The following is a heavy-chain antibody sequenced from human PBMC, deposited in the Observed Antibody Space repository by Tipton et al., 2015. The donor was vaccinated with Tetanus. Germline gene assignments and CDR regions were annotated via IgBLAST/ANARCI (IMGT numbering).Heavy chain of an antibody. CDR3: ARDSSLGSNSWAFDL. D-gene: IGHD4-23*01. Sequence: TLSLTCSVSGAPVTSGRHHWSWIRLAPGRGLEWIGFVSDSGSTNYSPSVRGRVAISLDTPKNQFSLELTSVTAADTAVYYCARDSSLGSNSWAFDLWGRGTTVTVSS. J-gene: IGHJ3*01. V-gene: IGHV4-61*01. CDR2: VSDSGST. CDR1: GAPVTSGRHH.